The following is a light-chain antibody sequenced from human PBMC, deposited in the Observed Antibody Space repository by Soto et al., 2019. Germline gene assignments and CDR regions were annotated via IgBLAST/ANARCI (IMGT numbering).Light chain of an antibody. J-gene: IGKJ4*01. CDR1: QVISNS. CDR3: QRYNEAPLT. V-gene: IGKV1-27*01. Sequence: DIQMTQSPSSLSASIGDRVTITCRASQVISNSLAWYQQKPGKVPKLLIYAASTLQSVVPSRFSGSGSGTDFTLNISSLQPEDVAPYYCQRYNEAPLTFGGGNKVQIK. CDR2: AAS.